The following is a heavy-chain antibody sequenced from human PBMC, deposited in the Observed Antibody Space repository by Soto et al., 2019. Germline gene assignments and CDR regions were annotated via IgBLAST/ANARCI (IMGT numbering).Heavy chain of an antibody. CDR3: ARVFSSGSGWMYYFDF. V-gene: IGHV4-4*02. CDR2: VFHTGGT. J-gene: IGHJ4*02. CDR1: SDSIAGENW. Sequence: QVQLQESGPGLVKPSETLSLTCTVSSDSIAGENWWSWVRQPPGLGLEWIDEVFHTGGTNYNPSLKSRVTMEVDKSKNQFSLKLISATAADTAVYYCARVFSSGSGWMYYFDFWGQGTLVSVSS. D-gene: IGHD6-19*01.